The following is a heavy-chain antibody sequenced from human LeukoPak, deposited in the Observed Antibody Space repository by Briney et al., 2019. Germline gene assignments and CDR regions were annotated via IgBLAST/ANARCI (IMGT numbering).Heavy chain of an antibody. J-gene: IGHJ3*02. CDR1: GYIFSSYW. V-gene: IGHV5-51*01. CDR3: ARQRYCSGTSCFIVFDAFDI. D-gene: IGHD2-2*01. CDR2: FYLGDFDT. Sequence: GESLKISCTGSGYIFSSYWIGWVRQMPGKGLEWLGIFYLGDFDTRYSPSFQGQVTISADNTYNTAYLQWSSLKASDTAMYYCARQRYCSGTSCFIVFDAFDIWGQGTMVTVSS.